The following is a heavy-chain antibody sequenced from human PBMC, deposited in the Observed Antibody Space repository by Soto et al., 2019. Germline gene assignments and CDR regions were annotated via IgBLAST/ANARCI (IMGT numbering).Heavy chain of an antibody. CDR2: ISFDGKNR. D-gene: IGHD2-15*01. J-gene: IGHJ4*02. V-gene: IGHV3-30*18. CDR1: GFIFSNYG. CDR3: AKRGGVVGGSEHPFFEY. Sequence: QVQLVESGGGVVQPGKSLRLSCAASGFIFSNYGMHWVRQAPGKGLEWVALISFDGKNRNYADSVKGRFTIYRDNPKITLYLEMNSLRPEDTAFYYCAKRGGVVGGSEHPFFEYCGQGTLVTVSS.